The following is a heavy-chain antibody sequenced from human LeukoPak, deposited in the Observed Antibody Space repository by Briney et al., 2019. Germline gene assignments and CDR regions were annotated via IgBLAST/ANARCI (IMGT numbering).Heavy chain of an antibody. J-gene: IGHJ4*02. CDR2: ISGSGGST. CDR3: ANSEVGYSYGPFDY. CDR1: GFTFSSYA. V-gene: IGHV3-23*01. D-gene: IGHD5-18*01. Sequence: GGSLRLSCAASGFTFSSYAMSWVRQAPGKGLEWVSAISGSGGSTYYADSVKGRFTISRDNSKNTLYLQMNSLRAEDTAVYYCANSEVGYSYGPFDYWGQGTLVTVSS.